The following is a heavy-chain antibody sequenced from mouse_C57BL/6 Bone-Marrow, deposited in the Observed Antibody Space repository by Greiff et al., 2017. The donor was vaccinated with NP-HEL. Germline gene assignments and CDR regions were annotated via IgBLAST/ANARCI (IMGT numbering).Heavy chain of an antibody. CDR1: GYTFTSYW. V-gene: IGHV1-64*01. CDR3: AEYYGSSLLTGT. J-gene: IGHJ4*01. D-gene: IGHD1-1*01. CDR2: IHPNSGST. Sequence: VQLQQPGAELVKPGASVKLSCKASGYTFTSYWMHWVKQRPGQGLEWIGMIHPNSGSTNYNEKFKSKATLTVDKSSSTAYMQLSSLTSEDSAVYYCAEYYGSSLLTGTWGQGTSVTVSS.